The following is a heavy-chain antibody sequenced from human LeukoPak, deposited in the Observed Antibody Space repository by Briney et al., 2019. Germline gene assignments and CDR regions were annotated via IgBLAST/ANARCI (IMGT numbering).Heavy chain of an antibody. CDR3: AKRDGYHFDI. V-gene: IGHV3-9*01. Sequence: GGSLRLSCAASGFTFDDYAMHWVRQAPGKGLEWVSGITWNSGAMVYAGSVKGRFTISRDNAKNSLYLQMNSLRPDDTAFYYCAKRDGYHFDIWGQGTLVTVSS. CDR1: GFTFDDYA. CDR2: ITWNSGAM. D-gene: IGHD5-24*01. J-gene: IGHJ3*02.